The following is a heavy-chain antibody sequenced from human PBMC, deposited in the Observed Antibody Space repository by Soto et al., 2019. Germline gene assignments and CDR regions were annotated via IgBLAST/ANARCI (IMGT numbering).Heavy chain of an antibody. CDR1: GGSISSGGYY. V-gene: IGHV4-31*03. D-gene: IGHD2-8*01. J-gene: IGHJ4*02. CDR2: IYYSGST. CDR3: AREALTCTNGVRYAQYFDY. Sequence: SETLSLTCTVSGGSISSGGYYWSWIRQHPGKGLEWIGYIYYSGSTYYNPSLKSRVTISVDTSKNQFSLKLSSVTAADTAVYYCAREALTCTNGVRYAQYFDYWGQGTPVTVSS.